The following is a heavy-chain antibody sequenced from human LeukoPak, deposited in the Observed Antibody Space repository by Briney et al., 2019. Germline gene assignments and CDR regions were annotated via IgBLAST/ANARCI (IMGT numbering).Heavy chain of an antibody. V-gene: IGHV1-18*01. D-gene: IGHD3-10*01. J-gene: IGHJ6*03. Sequence: ASVKVSCKASGYDFTNYVISWVRPARGQGLEWMGWIRVYNGNTKYTEKVKGRVSMTTDTPTGTAYMELRNLRSDDTAVYYCARYASGNYYSSSETFYYYSMDVWGKGTTVTVSS. CDR3: ARYASGNYYSSSETFYYYSMDV. CDR1: GYDFTNYV. CDR2: IRVYNGNT.